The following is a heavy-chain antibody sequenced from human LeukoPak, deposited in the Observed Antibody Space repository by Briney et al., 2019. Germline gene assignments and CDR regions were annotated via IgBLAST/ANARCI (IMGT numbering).Heavy chain of an antibody. CDR3: AAVSLGGYSYGSDAFDI. V-gene: IGHV1-58*02. J-gene: IGHJ3*02. CDR2: IVVGSGNT. D-gene: IGHD5-18*01. Sequence: SVKVSCKASGFTFTSSAMQWVRQARGQRLAWIGWIVVGSGNTNYAQKFQERVTITRDMSTSTAYMELSSLRSEDTAVYYCAAVSLGGYSYGSDAFDIWGQGTMVTVSS. CDR1: GFTFTSSA.